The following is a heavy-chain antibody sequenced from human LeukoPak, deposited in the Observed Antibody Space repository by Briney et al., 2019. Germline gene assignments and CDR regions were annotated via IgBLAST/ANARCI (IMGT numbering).Heavy chain of an antibody. D-gene: IGHD3-22*01. Sequence: ASVKVSCKTSGYTFTGNYIHWVRQAPGQGLEWMGWINPNSGDTNYAQRFQGRVTMTRDTSISTAYMELSRLRSDDTAVYYCARDRNPLKTYYYDSSGPKYYFDYWGQGTLVTVSS. V-gene: IGHV1-2*02. CDR2: INPNSGDT. CDR3: ARDRNPLKTYYYDSSGPKYYFDY. J-gene: IGHJ4*02. CDR1: GYTFTGNY.